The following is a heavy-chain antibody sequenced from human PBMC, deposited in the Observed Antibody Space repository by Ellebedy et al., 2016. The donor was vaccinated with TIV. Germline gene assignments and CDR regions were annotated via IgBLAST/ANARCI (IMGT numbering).Heavy chain of an antibody. CDR1: GYTFTSYD. CDR2: MNPNSGNT. J-gene: IGHJ4*02. V-gene: IGHV1-8*01. CDR3: ARRRGYYDSKSYYKGHDY. Sequence: AASVKVSCKASGYTFTSYDIYWVRQATGQGLEWMGWMNPNSGNTGHAQNFQGRVTMTRNTSISTAYMELSSLRSEDTAVYYCARRRGYYDSKSYYKGHDYWGQGTLVTVSS. D-gene: IGHD3-10*01.